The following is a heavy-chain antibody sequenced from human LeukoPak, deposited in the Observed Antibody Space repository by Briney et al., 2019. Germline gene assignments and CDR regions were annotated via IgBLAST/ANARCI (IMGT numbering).Heavy chain of an antibody. J-gene: IGHJ1*01. Sequence: ASVKFSCKASGYTFTSYYMHWVRQAPGQGLEWMGIINPSGGSTSYAQKFQGRVTMTRDTSTSTVYMELSSLRSEDTAVYYCARGMDDYGGNSRGLQHWGQGTLVTVSS. CDR3: ARGMDDYGGNSRGLQH. V-gene: IGHV1-46*01. D-gene: IGHD4-23*01. CDR2: INPSGGST. CDR1: GYTFTSYY.